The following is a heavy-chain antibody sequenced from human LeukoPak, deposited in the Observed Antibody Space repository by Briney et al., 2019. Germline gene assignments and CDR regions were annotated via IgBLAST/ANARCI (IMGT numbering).Heavy chain of an antibody. J-gene: IGHJ4*02. V-gene: IGHV5-51*01. D-gene: IGHD6-19*01. CDR1: GYSFTSYW. Sequence: GESLKISWKGSGYSFTSYWIGWVRQMPGKGLEWMGIIYPGDSDTRYSPSFQGQVTISADKSISTAYLQWSSLKASDTAMYYCARRGIAVAGMGPWYFDYWGQGTLVTVSS. CDR3: ARRGIAVAGMGPWYFDY. CDR2: IYPGDSDT.